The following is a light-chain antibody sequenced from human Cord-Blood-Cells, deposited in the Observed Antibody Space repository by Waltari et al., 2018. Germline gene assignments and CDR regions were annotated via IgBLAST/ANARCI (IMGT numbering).Light chain of an antibody. CDR3: SSYAGSNNLV. V-gene: IGLV2-8*01. Sequence: QSALTPPPSASASPGPSVTLSSTGTSSDLGGSNYASWYQQHPGKAPKRMIYEVSKRPSGVPDRFSGSKSGNTASLTVAGLQAEDEADYYCSSYAGSNNLVFGGGTKLTVL. CDR2: EVS. J-gene: IGLJ3*02. CDR1: SSDLGGSNY.